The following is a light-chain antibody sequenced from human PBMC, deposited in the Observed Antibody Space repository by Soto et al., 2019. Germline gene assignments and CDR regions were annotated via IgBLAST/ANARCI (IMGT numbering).Light chain of an antibody. V-gene: IGKV3-15*01. CDR2: GAS. J-gene: IGKJ1*01. CDR3: QQYNKWPLA. Sequence: IVLTQSPATLSWSTGERATLSCTASQSVSRYLAWYQQKPGQAPRLLIYGASTRATGIPVRFSGSASGTEFTLTISSLQSEDFTVYYCQQYNKWPLAFGQGTKVDIK. CDR1: QSVSRY.